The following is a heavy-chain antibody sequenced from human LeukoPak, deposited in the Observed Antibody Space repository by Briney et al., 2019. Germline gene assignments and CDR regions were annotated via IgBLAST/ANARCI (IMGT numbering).Heavy chain of an antibody. CDR1: GGSFSGYY. D-gene: IGHD3-3*01. CDR3: ARRRHYDFWSGYYRDNWFDP. V-gene: IGHV4-34*01. CDR2: ISHSGST. J-gene: IGHJ5*02. Sequence: PSETLSLTCAVYGGSFSGYYWSWMRQPPGKGREWIGEISHSGSTNYNPSLKSRVTISVDTSKNQFSLKLSSVTAADTAVDYCARRRHYDFWSGYYRDNWFDPWGQGTLVTVSS.